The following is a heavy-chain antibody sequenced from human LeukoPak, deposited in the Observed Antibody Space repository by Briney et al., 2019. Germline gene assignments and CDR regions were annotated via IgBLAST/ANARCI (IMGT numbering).Heavy chain of an antibody. CDR2: IRYDGSNK. CDR1: GFIFSTYA. Sequence: GGSLRLSCAASGFIFSTYAMHWVRQAPGKGLEWVAFIRYDGSNKYYADSVKGRFTISRDNSKNTLYLQMNSLRAEDKAVYYCARVIGESVYYYYYYMDVWGKGTTVTISS. J-gene: IGHJ6*03. CDR3: ARVIGESVYYYYYYMDV. D-gene: IGHD3-10*01. V-gene: IGHV3-30*02.